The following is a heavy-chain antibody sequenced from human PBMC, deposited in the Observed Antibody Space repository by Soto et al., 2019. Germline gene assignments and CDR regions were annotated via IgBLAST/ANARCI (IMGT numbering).Heavy chain of an antibody. CDR2: ISAYNGNT. J-gene: IGHJ5*02. Sequence: ASVKVSCKASGYTFTSYGISWVRQAPGQGLEWMGWISAYNGNTNYAQKLQGRVTMTTDTSTSTAYMELRSLRSDDTAVYYCARDLQYYAFNNWFDPWGQGTLVTVSS. CDR3: ARDLQYYAFNNWFDP. CDR1: GYTFTSYG. V-gene: IGHV1-18*01. D-gene: IGHD3-3*01.